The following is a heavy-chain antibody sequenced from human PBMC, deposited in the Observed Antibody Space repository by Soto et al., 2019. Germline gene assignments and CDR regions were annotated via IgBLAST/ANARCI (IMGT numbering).Heavy chain of an antibody. D-gene: IGHD2-2*01. V-gene: IGHV1-69*13. CDR2: IIPIFGTA. CDR1: GGTFSSYA. Sequence: SVKVSCKASGGTFSSYAISWVRQAPGQGLEWMGGIIPIFGTANYAQKFQGRVTITADESTSTAYMELSSLRSEDTAVYYCARDLNVVVPDAEYHTAYYYYGMDVWGQGTTVTVYS. CDR3: ARDLNVVVPDAEYHTAYYYYGMDV. J-gene: IGHJ6*02.